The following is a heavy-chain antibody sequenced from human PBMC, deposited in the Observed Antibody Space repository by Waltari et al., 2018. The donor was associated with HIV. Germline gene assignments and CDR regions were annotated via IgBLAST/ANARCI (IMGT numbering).Heavy chain of an antibody. D-gene: IGHD2-8*02. CDR1: GGTFSSYA. J-gene: IGHJ6*02. Sequence: QVQLVQSGAEVTKPGSSVKVSCKASGGTFSSYAISWVRPAPGPGTEWMGGIIPIFGTANYAQKFQGRVTITADKSTSTAYMELSSLRSEDTAVYYCARGQTPHCTGGVCHDYDYYYGMDVWGQGTTVTVSS. CDR3: ARGQTPHCTGGVCHDYDYYYGMDV. V-gene: IGHV1-69*06. CDR2: IIPIFGTA.